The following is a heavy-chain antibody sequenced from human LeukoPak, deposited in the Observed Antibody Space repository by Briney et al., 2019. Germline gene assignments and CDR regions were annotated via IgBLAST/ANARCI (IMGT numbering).Heavy chain of an antibody. J-gene: IGHJ6*02. CDR1: GFTFRSYW. V-gene: IGHV3-74*01. CDR3: ARDKSMGYGMDV. Sequence: GGSLRLSCAASGFTFRSYWMHWVRHVPGKGLVWVSRTNSDGSTTIYADSVKGRFTMSRDNAKNMLHLQMNSLRAEDTAVYYCARDKSMGYGMDVRGQGTTVTVSS. D-gene: IGHD6-6*01. CDR2: TNSDGSTT.